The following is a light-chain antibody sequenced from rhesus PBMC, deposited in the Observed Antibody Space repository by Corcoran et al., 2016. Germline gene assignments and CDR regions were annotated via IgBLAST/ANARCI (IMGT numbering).Light chain of an antibody. CDR1: QGISSY. J-gene: IGKJ3*01. Sequence: DIQMTQSPSSLSASVGDRVTITCRASQGISSYLAWYQQKPGKAPMLLSYKSSTLQSGVPSRFSGSGPGTDVTLTISSLQLEDFGPYSFQQRNSYPFTFCPGTKLDIK. CDR2: KSS. V-gene: IGKV1-25*01. CDR3: QQRNSYPFT.